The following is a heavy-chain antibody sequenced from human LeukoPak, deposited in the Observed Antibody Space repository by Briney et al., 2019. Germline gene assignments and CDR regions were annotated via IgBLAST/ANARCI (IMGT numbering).Heavy chain of an antibody. D-gene: IGHD3-22*01. Sequence: GGSLRLSCAASGFTFSSYGMHWVRQAPGKGLEWVSYISSSGSTIYYADSVKGRFTISRDNAKNSLYLQMNSLRAEDTAVYYCARVKRAVVVVITTSLDYWGQGTLVTVSS. CDR3: ARVKRAVVVVITTSLDY. J-gene: IGHJ4*02. V-gene: IGHV3-48*04. CDR2: ISSSGSTI. CDR1: GFTFSSYG.